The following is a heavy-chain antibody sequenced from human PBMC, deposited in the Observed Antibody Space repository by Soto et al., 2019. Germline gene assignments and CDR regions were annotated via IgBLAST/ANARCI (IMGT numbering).Heavy chain of an antibody. D-gene: IGHD1-26*01. CDR2: IYSGGST. V-gene: IGHV3-53*01. CDR3: ARGESYYYYGMDV. J-gene: IGHJ6*02. Sequence: GGSLRLSCAASGFTVSSNYMSWVRQAPGKGLEWVSVIYSGGSTYYADSVKGRFTISRDNSKNTLYLQMNSLRAEDTAVYYCARGESYYYYGMDVWGQGTTVTVSS. CDR1: GFTVSSNY.